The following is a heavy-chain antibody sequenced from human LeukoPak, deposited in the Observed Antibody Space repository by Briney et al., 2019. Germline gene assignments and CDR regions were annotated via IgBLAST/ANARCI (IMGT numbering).Heavy chain of an antibody. CDR1: GGSFSGYY. Sequence: SETLSLTCAVYGGSFSGYYWSWIRQPPGKGLEWIGEINHSGSTNYNPSLKSQVTISVDTSKNQFSLKLSSVTAADTAVYYCAREDYGGNSEYFQHWGQGTLVTVSS. V-gene: IGHV4-34*01. J-gene: IGHJ1*01. CDR3: AREDYGGNSEYFQH. D-gene: IGHD4-23*01. CDR2: INHSGST.